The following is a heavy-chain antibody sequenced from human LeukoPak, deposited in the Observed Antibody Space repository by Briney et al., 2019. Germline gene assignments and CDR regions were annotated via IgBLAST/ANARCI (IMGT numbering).Heavy chain of an antibody. Sequence: PGGTLRLSCAASGFTFNTYTMNWVSQAPGKGWEWHSSISGRSGIIDYADYVKGRFTISRDNAKNTLYLQMNSLRAEDTAVYYCASTGYYDSSGYPGGYYGMDVCGQGTTVTASS. CDR3: ASTGYYDSSGYPGGYYGMDV. D-gene: IGHD3-22*01. CDR2: ISGRSGII. V-gene: IGHV3-23*01. CDR1: GFTFNTYT. J-gene: IGHJ6*02.